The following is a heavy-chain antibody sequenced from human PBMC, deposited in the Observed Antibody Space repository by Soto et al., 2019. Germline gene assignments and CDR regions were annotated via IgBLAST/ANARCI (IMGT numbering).Heavy chain of an antibody. CDR2: INPSGGST. D-gene: IGHD3-9*01. V-gene: IGHV1-46*01. J-gene: IGHJ6*02. CDR1: GYTFTSYY. Sequence: ASVKVSCKASGYTFTSYYMHWVRQAPGQGLEWMGIINPSGGSTSYAQKFQGRVTMTRDTSTSTVYMELSSLRSEDTAVYYCAREYYDILTGYPLDYYYYGMDVWGQGTTVTVSS. CDR3: AREYYDILTGYPLDYYYYGMDV.